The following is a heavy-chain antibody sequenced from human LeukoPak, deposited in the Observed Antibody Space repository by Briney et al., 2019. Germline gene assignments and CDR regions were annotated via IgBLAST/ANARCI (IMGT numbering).Heavy chain of an antibody. D-gene: IGHD2-15*01. CDR1: GGTFSTYA. J-gene: IGHJ4*02. CDR3: ARAAYCSGGSCLPHAFDY. V-gene: IGHV1-69*04. CDR2: IIPIFGIA. Sequence: GASVKVSCKASGGTFSTYAISWVRQAPGQGLERMGRIIPIFGIANYAQKFQGRVTITADKSTSTAYMELSSLRSEDTAVYYCARAAYCSGGSCLPHAFDYWGQGTLVTVSS.